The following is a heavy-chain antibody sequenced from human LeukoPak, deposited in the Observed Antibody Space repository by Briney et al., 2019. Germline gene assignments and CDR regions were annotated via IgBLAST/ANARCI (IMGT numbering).Heavy chain of an antibody. Sequence: PGGSLRFSGAPSGFTFSSYAMNWARQAPGKGLEWVSVISGSGSSTYYADSVKGRFTISRDNSKNTLYLQMNSLRAEDTAVYYCAKPARTDYADYWGQGTLVTVSS. D-gene: IGHD1-14*01. CDR3: AKPARTDYADY. CDR2: ISGSGSST. CDR1: GFTFSSYA. V-gene: IGHV3-23*01. J-gene: IGHJ4*02.